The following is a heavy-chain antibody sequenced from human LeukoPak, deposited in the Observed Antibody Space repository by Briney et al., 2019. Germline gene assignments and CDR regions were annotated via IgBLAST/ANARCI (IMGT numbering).Heavy chain of an antibody. J-gene: IGHJ5*02. V-gene: IGHV1-2*02. Sequence: ASVKVSCKASGYTFTGYYTHWVRQAPGQGLEWMGWINPNSGGTNYAQKFQGRVTMTRDTSISTAYMELSRLRSDDTAVYYCARVRYSYEGFGKNWFDPWGQGTLVTVSS. CDR3: ARVRYSYEGFGKNWFDP. CDR1: GYTFTGYY. D-gene: IGHD5-18*01. CDR2: INPNSGGT.